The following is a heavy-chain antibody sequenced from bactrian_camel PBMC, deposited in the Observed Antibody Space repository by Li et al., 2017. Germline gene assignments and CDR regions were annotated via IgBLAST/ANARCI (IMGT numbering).Heavy chain of an antibody. CDR1: GYMVSELY. CDR2: IDTGDGST. V-gene: IGHV3S54*01. CDR3: AAGRSGVWVCGLDDFYS. Sequence: HVQLVESGGGSVQTGGSLRLSCEVSGYMVSELYMAWFRQAPGKECEGVAAIDTGDGSTYYLNSVEGRFTISHDNAKNTLYLQMNSLRPEDTAMYYCAAGRSGVWVCGLDDFYSWGQGTQVTVS. J-gene: IGHJ6*01. D-gene: IGHD3*01.